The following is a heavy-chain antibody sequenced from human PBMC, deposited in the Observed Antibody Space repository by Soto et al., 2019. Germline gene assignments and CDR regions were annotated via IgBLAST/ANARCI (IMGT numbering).Heavy chain of an antibody. D-gene: IGHD3-10*01. V-gene: IGHV1-8*01. CDR1: GNTFTNLD. CDR3: ARYIFGQGFIS. CDR2: MHANTGNT. Sequence: QAQLVQAGAEVKKPGASVKVSCKASGNTFTNLDLNWVRQAPGQGLDWMGWMHANTGNTGHALKCQGRVMMTRHTSISTAYMELSSLRAEDTAVYYCARYIFGQGFISWGPGTLVTVSS. J-gene: IGHJ4*02.